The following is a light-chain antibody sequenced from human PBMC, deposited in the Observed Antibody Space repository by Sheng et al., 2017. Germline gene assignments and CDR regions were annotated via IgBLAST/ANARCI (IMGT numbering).Light chain of an antibody. J-gene: IGKJ4*01. CDR3: QQYNNWPPLLT. CDR2: SAS. CDR1: QSVTSNY. Sequence: DIVLTQSPGTLSLSPGDRAALSCRASQSVTSNYLAWYQQKPGQAPRLLVYSASNRATGVPDRFSGSGSGTDFSLTISSLQSEDFAVYYCQQYNNWPPLLTFGGGTKVEIK. V-gene: IGKV3-20*01.